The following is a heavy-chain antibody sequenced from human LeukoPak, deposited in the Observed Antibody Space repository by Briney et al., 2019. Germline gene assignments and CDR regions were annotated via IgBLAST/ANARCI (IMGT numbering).Heavy chain of an antibody. CDR2: INSSSSYI. V-gene: IGHV3-21*01. D-gene: IGHD2-2*01. CDR1: GFTFSSYS. J-gene: IGHJ4*02. Sequence: GGSLRLSCAASGFTFSSYSMNWVRQAPGKGLEWVSSINSSSSYIYYADSVKGRFTISRDNAKNSLYLQMNSLRAEDTAVYYRARDRVPAAILDYWGQGTLVTVSS. CDR3: ARDRVPAAILDY.